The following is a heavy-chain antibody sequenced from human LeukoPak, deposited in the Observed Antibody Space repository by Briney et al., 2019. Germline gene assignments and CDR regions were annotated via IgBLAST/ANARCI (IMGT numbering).Heavy chain of an antibody. J-gene: IGHJ4*02. Sequence: GRSLRLSCAASGFTFSSYAMHWVRQAPGKGLEWVSVIWYDGTNKYYADSVKGRFTISRDNSKNTLYLQMNSLRAEDTAVYYCARDDSGWADYWGQGTLVTVSS. D-gene: IGHD6-19*01. CDR2: IWYDGTNK. CDR3: ARDDSGWADY. V-gene: IGHV3-33*01. CDR1: GFTFSSYA.